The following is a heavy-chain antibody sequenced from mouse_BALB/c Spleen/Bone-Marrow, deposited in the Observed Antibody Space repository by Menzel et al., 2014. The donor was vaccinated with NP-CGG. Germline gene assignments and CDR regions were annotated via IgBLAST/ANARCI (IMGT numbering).Heavy chain of an antibody. J-gene: IGHJ4*01. CDR3: ARGARSAMDY. CDR1: GYAFRTYW. V-gene: IGHV1-80*01. Sequence: QVQLQQSGAELVRPESSVKISCKASGYAFRTYWMIWVKQRPGQGLEWIGQIYPGDGDTNYNGKFKGKATLTADKSSSTAYMQLSSLTSEDSAVYFCARGARSAMDYWGQGTSVTVSS. CDR2: IYPGDGDT.